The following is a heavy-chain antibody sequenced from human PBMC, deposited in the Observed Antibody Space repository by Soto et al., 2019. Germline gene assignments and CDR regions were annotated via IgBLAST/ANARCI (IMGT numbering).Heavy chain of an antibody. J-gene: IGHJ4*02. CDR1: GFTFSSYG. CDR2: IWYDGNEK. Sequence: PGGSLRLSCAVSGFTFSSYGMQWVRQAPGKGLEWVAIIWYDGNEKYYVDSVKGRFTIFRDNAKNSLFLQMNSLRAEDTAVYYCAREAYRGYSYPMFWGRGTLVTVSS. V-gene: IGHV3-33*01. D-gene: IGHD5-18*01. CDR3: AREAYRGYSYPMF.